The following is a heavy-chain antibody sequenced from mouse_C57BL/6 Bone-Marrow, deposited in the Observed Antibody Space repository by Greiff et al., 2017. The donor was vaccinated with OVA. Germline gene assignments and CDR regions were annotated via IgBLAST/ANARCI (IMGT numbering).Heavy chain of an antibody. CDR2: IYPGGGYT. D-gene: IGHD2-4*01. Sequence: VQLKQSGAELVRPGTSVKMSCKASGYTFTNYWIGWAKQRPGHGLEWIGDIYPGGGYTNYNEKFKGKATLNADKSSSTAYMQFSSLTSEDSAIYYCARGLRRKGFDYWGQGTTLTVSS. CDR1: GYTFTNYW. CDR3: ARGLRRKGFDY. J-gene: IGHJ2*01. V-gene: IGHV1-63*01.